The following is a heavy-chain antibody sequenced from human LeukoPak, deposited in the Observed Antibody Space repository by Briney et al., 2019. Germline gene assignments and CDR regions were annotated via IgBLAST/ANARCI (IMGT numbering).Heavy chain of an antibody. J-gene: IGHJ5*02. Sequence: SETLSLTCTVSGGSISSGDYYWSWIRQPPGKGLEWIGYIYYSGSTYYNPSLKSRVTISVDTSKNQFSLELSSVTAADTAVYYCARFPSYDSSGPWPWGQGTLVTVSS. V-gene: IGHV4-30-4*01. D-gene: IGHD3-22*01. CDR1: GGSISSGDYY. CDR2: IYYSGST. CDR3: ARFPSYDSSGPWP.